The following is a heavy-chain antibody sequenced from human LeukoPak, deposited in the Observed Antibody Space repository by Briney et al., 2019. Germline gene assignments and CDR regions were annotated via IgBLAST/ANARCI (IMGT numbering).Heavy chain of an antibody. CDR1: GFTFSSYG. Sequence: GGTLRLSCAASGFTFSSYGMSWVRQAPGKGLEWVSGISGSGDSTYYADSVKGRFTTSRDNAKNSVFLQMSSLRPEDTAVYYCAKGEYHQDGIGENRFDNWGQGALVTVSS. D-gene: IGHD5-24*01. J-gene: IGHJ4*02. CDR2: ISGSGDST. CDR3: AKGEYHQDGIGENRFDN. V-gene: IGHV3-23*01.